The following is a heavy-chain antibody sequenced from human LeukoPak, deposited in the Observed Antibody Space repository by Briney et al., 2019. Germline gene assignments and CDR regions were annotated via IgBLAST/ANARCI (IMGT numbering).Heavy chain of an antibody. Sequence: GGSLRLSCAASGFTFDDYWMNWVRQTPGKGLEWVAIIKQDGSEKFYVDSVKGRFIISRDNAKNSLTLQMNSVRDEDTGVYYCVTERGDLWGQGTLGTVSS. CDR1: GFTFDDYW. CDR2: IKQDGSEK. CDR3: VTERGDL. V-gene: IGHV3-7*01. J-gene: IGHJ5*02.